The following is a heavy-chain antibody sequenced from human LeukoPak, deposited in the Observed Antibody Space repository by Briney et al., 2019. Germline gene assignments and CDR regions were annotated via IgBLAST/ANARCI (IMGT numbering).Heavy chain of an antibody. CDR2: IYPRGST. Sequence: SSETLSLTCTVSGGSISSYYWSWIRQPPGKGLEWIGYIYPRGSTYYNPSLKSRVILSLDKSANQFSLNLSSVTAADTAVYYCARDHGIAAAGTGYFQHWGQGTLVTVSS. V-gene: IGHV4-59*12. CDR1: GGSISSYY. CDR3: ARDHGIAAAGTGYFQH. D-gene: IGHD6-13*01. J-gene: IGHJ1*01.